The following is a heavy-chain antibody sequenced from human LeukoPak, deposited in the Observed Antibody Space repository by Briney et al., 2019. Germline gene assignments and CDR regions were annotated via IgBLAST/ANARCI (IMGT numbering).Heavy chain of an antibody. CDR3: ARDPPAVTAYPYG. Sequence: PGGSLRLSCAASGFTVSNNYMNWVRQAPGKGLEWVSLIYSGGTTYYADSVKGRFTISRDGSKNTLYLQMNSLRVEDTAVYYCARDPPAVTAYPYGWGQGTLVTVSS. V-gene: IGHV3-66*01. D-gene: IGHD5-18*01. J-gene: IGHJ4*02. CDR1: GFTVSNNY. CDR2: IYSGGTT.